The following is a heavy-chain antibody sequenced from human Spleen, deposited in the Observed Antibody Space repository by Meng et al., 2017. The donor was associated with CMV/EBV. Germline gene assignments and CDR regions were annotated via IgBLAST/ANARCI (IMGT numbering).Heavy chain of an antibody. Sequence: GESLKISCAASGFTFSSYAMSWVRQAPGKGLEWVSVIYSGGSSTYYADSVKGRFTISRDNSKNTLYLQMGSLRAEDMAVYYCATGIYRGITGTHFDYWGQGTLVTVSS. CDR1: GFTFSSYA. D-gene: IGHD1-20*01. CDR2: IYSGGSST. J-gene: IGHJ4*02. CDR3: ATGIYRGITGTHFDY. V-gene: IGHV3-23*03.